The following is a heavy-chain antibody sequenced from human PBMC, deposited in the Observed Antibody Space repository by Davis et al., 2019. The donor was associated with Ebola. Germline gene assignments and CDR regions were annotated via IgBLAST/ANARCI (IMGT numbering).Heavy chain of an antibody. CDR1: GYTFTNYW. V-gene: IGHV5-51*01. J-gene: IGHJ4*02. Sequence: GESLKISCKGSGYTFTNYWIGWVRQMPGQGLEWMGIIYPGDSDTRYSPSFKGQVTISADRSVNTTYLQWSTLKASDTAMYYCARAVTGTLNPYYFDYWGQGSLVTVSS. CDR3: ARAVTGTLNPYYFDY. CDR2: IYPGDSDT. D-gene: IGHD1-7*01.